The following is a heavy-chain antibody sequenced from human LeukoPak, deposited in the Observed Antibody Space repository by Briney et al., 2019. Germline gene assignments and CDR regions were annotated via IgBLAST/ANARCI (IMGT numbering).Heavy chain of an antibody. CDR3: AKAIGTMDRGAGFDY. D-gene: IGHD3-10*01. CDR1: GFTFDDYA. J-gene: IGHJ4*02. V-gene: IGHV3-9*01. CDR2: ISWNSGSI. Sequence: GGSLRLSCAASGFTFDDYAMHWVRQAPGKGLEWVSGISWNSGSIGYADSVKGRFTISRDNAKNSLYLQMNSLRAEDTALYYCAKAIGTMDRGAGFDYWGQGTLVTVSS.